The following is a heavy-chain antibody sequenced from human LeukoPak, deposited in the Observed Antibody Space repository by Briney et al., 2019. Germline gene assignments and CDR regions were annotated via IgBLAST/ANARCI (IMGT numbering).Heavy chain of an antibody. V-gene: IGHV3-30*03. J-gene: IGHJ1*01. CDR2: ISYDGSNK. D-gene: IGHD3-9*01. CDR1: GFTFSSYD. CDR3: AAEYYDILTGYYGYFQH. Sequence: GGSLRLSCAASGFTFSSYDMNWVRQAPGKGLEWVAVISYDGSNKYYADSVKGRFTISRDNSKNTLYLQMNSLRAEDTAVYYCAAEYYDILTGYYGYFQHWGQGTLVTVSS.